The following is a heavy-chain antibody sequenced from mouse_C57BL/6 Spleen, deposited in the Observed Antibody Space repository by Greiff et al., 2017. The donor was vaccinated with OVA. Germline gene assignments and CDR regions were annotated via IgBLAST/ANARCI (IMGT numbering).Heavy chain of an antibody. CDR3: AREGSNYGGFAY. CDR2: IYPRSGNT. J-gene: IGHJ3*01. D-gene: IGHD2-5*01. V-gene: IGHV1-81*01. CDR1: GYTFTSYG. Sequence: VQLQESGAELARPGASVKLSCKASGYTFTSYGISWVKQRTGQGLEWIGEIYPRSGNTYYNEKFKGKATLTADKSSSTAYMELRSLTSEDSAVYFCAREGSNYGGFAYWGQGTLVTVSA.